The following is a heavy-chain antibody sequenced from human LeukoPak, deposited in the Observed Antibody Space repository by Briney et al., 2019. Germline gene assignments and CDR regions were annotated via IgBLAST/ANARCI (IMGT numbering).Heavy chain of an antibody. V-gene: IGHV4-4*07. CDR1: GGSISSYY. CDR2: IYTSGST. D-gene: IGHD2-15*01. CDR3: ARARTRMLFRGEYYFDY. Sequence: SETLSLTCTVSGGSISSYYWSWIRQPAGKGLEWIGRIYTSGSTNYNPSLKSRVTMLVDTSKNQFSLKLSSVTAADTAVYYCARARTRMLFRGEYYFDYWGQGTLVTVSS. J-gene: IGHJ4*02.